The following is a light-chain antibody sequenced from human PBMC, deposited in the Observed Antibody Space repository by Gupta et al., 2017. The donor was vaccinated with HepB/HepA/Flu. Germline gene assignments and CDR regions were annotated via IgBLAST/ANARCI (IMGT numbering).Light chain of an antibody. CDR3: NSRDSSGNHLGVV. CDR1: SLRSYY. V-gene: IGLV3-19*01. J-gene: IGLJ2*01. Sequence: SSELTQDPAVSVALGQTVTITCQGDSLRSYYASWYQQKPGQAPVLVIYDKNNRPSGIPDRFSGSSSGNTASLTITGAQAEDEADYYCNSRDSSGNHLGVVFGGGTKLTVL. CDR2: DKN.